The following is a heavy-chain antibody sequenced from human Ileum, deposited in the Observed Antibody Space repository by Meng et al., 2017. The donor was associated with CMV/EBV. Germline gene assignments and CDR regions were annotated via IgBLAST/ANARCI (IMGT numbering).Heavy chain of an antibody. J-gene: IGHJ4*02. CDR3: TYGWPLKY. V-gene: IGHV6-1*01. CDR2: TWYGSKWYY. Sequence: QPHQSGPGRVKPSQTLSLTRAWDSFSISTESWNWIRQSASRGLEWLGRTWYGSKWYYEYAVSVKSRITIIPDTSQNQISLQLNSVTPDDTAVYYCTYGWPLKYWGQGSLVTVSS. D-gene: IGHD3-10*01. CDR1: DSFSISTES.